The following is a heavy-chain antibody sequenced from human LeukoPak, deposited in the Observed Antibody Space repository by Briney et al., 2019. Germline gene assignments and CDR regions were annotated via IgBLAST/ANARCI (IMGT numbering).Heavy chain of an antibody. V-gene: IGHV3-23*01. J-gene: IGHJ4*02. CDR3: AKLDYYDTH. CDR1: GFTFSSYA. D-gene: IGHD3-22*01. CDR2: MTGSSAST. Sequence: GGSLRLSCAASGFTFSSYAMSWVRQAPGKGLGWVSSMTGSSASTYYADSVKGRFTISRDNSKNTLYLQMNSLRAEDTAVYFCAKLDYYDTHWGQGTLVTVSA.